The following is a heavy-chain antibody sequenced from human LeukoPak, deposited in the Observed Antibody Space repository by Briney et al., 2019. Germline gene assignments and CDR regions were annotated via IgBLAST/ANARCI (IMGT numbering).Heavy chain of an antibody. CDR2: ISYDGSSK. CDR3: AKDYYGGWAVYYFDY. D-gene: IGHD4-23*01. V-gene: IGHV3-30*18. J-gene: IGHJ4*02. CDR1: GFTFSSYG. Sequence: PGGSLRLSCAASGFTFSSYGMHWVRQAPGKGLEWVAVISYDGSSKYYADSVKGRFTISRDNSKNTLYLQMNSLRVEDTAVYFCAKDYYGGWAVYYFDYWGQGTLVTVSS.